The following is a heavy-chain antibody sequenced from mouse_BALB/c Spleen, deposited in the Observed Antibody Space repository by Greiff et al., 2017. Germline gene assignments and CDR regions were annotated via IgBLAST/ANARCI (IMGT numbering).Heavy chain of an antibody. D-gene: IGHD2-14*01. CDR1: GFSLTSYG. J-gene: IGHJ4*01. V-gene: IGHV2-9*02. CDR3: ARGAYYRYDEEGSYAMDY. Sequence: VQLQQSGPGLVAPSQSLSITCTVSGFSLTSYGVHWVRQPPGKGLEWLGVIWAGGSTNYNSALMSRLSISKDNSKSQVFLKMNSLQTDDTAMYYCARGAYYRYDEEGSYAMDYWGQGTSVTVSS. CDR2: IWAGGST.